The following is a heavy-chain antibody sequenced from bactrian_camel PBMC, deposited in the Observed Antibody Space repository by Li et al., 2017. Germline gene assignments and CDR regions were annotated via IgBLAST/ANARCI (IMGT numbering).Heavy chain of an antibody. D-gene: IGHD2*01. CDR1: GSIVSTMC. Sequence: VQLVESGGGSVQAGRSLRLSCASSGSIVSTMCMGWVRQAPGKEREGVATIDMAGDTTYSDSVKGRFTISKDNAKTTLYLQMNNLQPEDTAMYYCGTNKYCRGSACCNSDFSHWGQGTQVTVS. CDR3: GTNKYCRGSACCNSDFSH. J-gene: IGHJ4*01. V-gene: IGHV3S53*01. CDR2: IDMAGDT.